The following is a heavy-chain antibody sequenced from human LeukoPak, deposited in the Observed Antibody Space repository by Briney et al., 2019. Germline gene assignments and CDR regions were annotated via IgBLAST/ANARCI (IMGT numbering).Heavy chain of an antibody. CDR1: GGSITQTNY. Sequence: SGTLSLTCGVSGGSITQTNYWTWFRQPPGKGLEWIGEVNLQGSTNYNPSLMGRVAISVDKSENHVSLQLASVTAADTAVYYCAREGGPYRPLDYSGQGTLVTVSS. J-gene: IGHJ4*02. CDR2: VNLQGST. V-gene: IGHV4-4*02. CDR3: AREGGPYRPLDY.